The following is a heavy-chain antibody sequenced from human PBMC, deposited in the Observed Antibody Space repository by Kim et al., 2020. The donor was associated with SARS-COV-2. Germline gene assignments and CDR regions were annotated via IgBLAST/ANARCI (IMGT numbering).Heavy chain of an antibody. CDR3: ARLNYYDSSGYYEFDY. V-gene: IGHV4-39*01. D-gene: IGHD3-22*01. J-gene: IGHJ4*02. Sequence: SPQRRVTISVDTSKNQFSLKLSSVTAADTAVYYCARLNYYDSSGYYEFDYWGQGTLVTVSS.